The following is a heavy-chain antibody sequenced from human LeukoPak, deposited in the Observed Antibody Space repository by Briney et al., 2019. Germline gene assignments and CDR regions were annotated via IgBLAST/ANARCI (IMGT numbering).Heavy chain of an antibody. V-gene: IGHV3-64*01. Sequence: PGGSLRLSCAASGFTFSSYAMHWVRQAPGKGLEYVSAISSNGGSTYYANSVKGRFTISRDNSKNTLYLQMNSLRAEDTAVYYCAKDRGMITFGGVIVYWGQGTLVTVSS. D-gene: IGHD3-16*02. CDR3: AKDRGMITFGGVIVY. CDR2: ISSNGGST. CDR1: GFTFSSYA. J-gene: IGHJ4*02.